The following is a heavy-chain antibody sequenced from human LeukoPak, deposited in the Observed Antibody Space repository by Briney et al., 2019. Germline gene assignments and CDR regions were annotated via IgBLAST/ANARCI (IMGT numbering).Heavy chain of an antibody. Sequence: GRSLRLSCAASGFIFSTYAMNSVRQAPGKGLEWVSTISDTGATTYDADSVKGRFTISRDNSKNTLYLQMSSLRVEDTAIYYCAKVQRDGYNRDASDMWGQGTLVTVSS. CDR1: GFIFSTYA. V-gene: IGHV3-23*01. J-gene: IGHJ3*02. CDR2: ISDTGATT. CDR3: AKVQRDGYNRDASDM. D-gene: IGHD5-24*01.